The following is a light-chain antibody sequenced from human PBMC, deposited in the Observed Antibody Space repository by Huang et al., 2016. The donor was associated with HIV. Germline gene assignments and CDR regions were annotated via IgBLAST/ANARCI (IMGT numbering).Light chain of an antibody. CDR2: GES. J-gene: IGKJ5*01. CDR3: LQYTTWPPVT. V-gene: IGKV3D-15*01. Sequence: EMVMTQSPATLSVSPGERATLSCRASQSVSSNLAWYQQKPGQAPRLLIYGESTRATGSPARFSGSGSGTEFTRTISSLQSEDFAVYYCLQYTTWPPVTFGQGTRLEI. CDR1: QSVSSN.